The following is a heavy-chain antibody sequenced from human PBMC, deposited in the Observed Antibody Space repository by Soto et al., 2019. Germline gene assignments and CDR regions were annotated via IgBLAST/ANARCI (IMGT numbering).Heavy chain of an antibody. CDR2: ISSSSSTI. J-gene: IGHJ4*02. Sequence: EVQLVESGGGLVQPGGSLRLSCAASGFTFSSHSMNWVRQAPGKGLEWVSCISSSSSTIYYADSVKGRFTISRDNAKNSLSLQMNSLRAEDTAVYYCARDNPSGYGDCWGQGTLVTVSS. CDR1: GFTFSSHS. V-gene: IGHV3-48*01. D-gene: IGHD5-12*01. CDR3: ARDNPSGYGDC.